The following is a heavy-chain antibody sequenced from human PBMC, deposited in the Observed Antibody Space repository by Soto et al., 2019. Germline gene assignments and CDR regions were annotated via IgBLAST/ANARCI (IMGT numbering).Heavy chain of an antibody. CDR1: GGTFSSYA. J-gene: IGHJ4*02. Sequence: ASVKVSCKASGGTFSSYAISWVRQAPGQGLEWMGGIIPIFGTANYAQKFQGRVTITADESTSTAYMELSSLRSEDTAVYYCARGNCWSSSTDTGCFDYWGQGTLVTVSS. CDR3: ARGNCWSSSTDTGCFDY. CDR2: IIPIFGTA. D-gene: IGHD2-2*01. V-gene: IGHV1-69*13.